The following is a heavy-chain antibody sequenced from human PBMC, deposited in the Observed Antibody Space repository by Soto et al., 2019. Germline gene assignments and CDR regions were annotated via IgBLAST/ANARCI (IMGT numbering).Heavy chain of an antibody. CDR3: ARGDYSSGYYYYYGMDV. Sequence: GGSLRLSCAASGFTVSSNYMSWVRQAPGKGLEWVSVIYSGGSTYYADSVKGRFTISRDNSKNTLYLQMNSLRAEDTAVYYCARGDYSSGYYYYYGMDVWGQGTTVTVS. CDR2: IYSGGST. J-gene: IGHJ6*02. D-gene: IGHD3-22*01. V-gene: IGHV3-66*01. CDR1: GFTVSSNY.